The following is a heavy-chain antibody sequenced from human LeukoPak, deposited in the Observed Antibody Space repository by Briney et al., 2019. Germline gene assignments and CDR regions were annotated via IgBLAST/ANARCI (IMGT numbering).Heavy chain of an antibody. CDR1: GFTVSSNY. D-gene: IGHD3-22*01. V-gene: IGHV3-66*01. J-gene: IGHJ3*02. Sequence: PGGSLRLSCAASGFTVSSNYMSWVRQAPGKGLEWVSVIYSGGSTYYADSVKGRFTISRDNSKNTLYPQMNSLRAEDTAVYYCAYWYYDSSGYPANAFDIWGQGTMVTVSS. CDR2: IYSGGST. CDR3: AYWYYDSSGYPANAFDI.